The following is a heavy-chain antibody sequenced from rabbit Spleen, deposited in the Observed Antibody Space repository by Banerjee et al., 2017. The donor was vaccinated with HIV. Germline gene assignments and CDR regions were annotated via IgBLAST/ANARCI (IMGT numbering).Heavy chain of an antibody. V-gene: IGHV1S40*01. CDR2: IYGGVSGTT. CDR3: ARFYAGYGDFGHAAM. J-gene: IGHJ3*01. D-gene: IGHD7-1*01. Sequence: SLEESGGDLVKPGASLTLTCTASGFSFITAYWICWVRQAPGKGLEWIACIYGGVSGTTYYASWARGRFTISKTSSTTVTLQMTSLTAADTATYFCARFYAGYGDFGHAAMWGQGTLVTVS. CDR1: GFSFITAYW.